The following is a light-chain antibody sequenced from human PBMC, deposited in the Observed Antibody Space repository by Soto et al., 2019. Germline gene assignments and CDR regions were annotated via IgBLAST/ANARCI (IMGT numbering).Light chain of an antibody. Sequence: EVVLTQSPVSLPVSLGRPASISCRSSQSLVHTTGNTFLSWFVQRPGQPPRRLLYNISNGASGVRGICSGSGSGGDFTLQIARVEAEDVGIYYYMQYTHWPHSFGQGTKLEIK. V-gene: IGKV2-30*02. CDR3: MQYTHWPHS. J-gene: IGKJ2*01. CDR1: QSLVHTTGNTF. CDR2: NIS.